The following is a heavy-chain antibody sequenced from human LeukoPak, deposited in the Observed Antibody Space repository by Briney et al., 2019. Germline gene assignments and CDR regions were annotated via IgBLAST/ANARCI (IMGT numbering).Heavy chain of an antibody. D-gene: IGHD3-10*01. CDR1: GYTFTDYN. J-gene: IGHJ4*02. V-gene: IGHV1-46*01. CDR3: ARERSGRYYGSGSDFDY. Sequence: ASVKVSCKASGYTFTDYNMHWVRQAPGQGLEWMGIINPSGGSTSYAQKFQGRVTMTRDTSTSTVYMELSSLRSEDTAVYYCARERSGRYYGSGSDFDYWGQGTLVTVSS. CDR2: INPSGGST.